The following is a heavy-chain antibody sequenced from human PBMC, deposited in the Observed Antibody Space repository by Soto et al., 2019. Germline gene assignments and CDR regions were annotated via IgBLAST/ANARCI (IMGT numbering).Heavy chain of an antibody. CDR1: GGSISSSSYY. V-gene: IGHV4-39*01. J-gene: IGHJ6*02. CDR3: ALTNPSYYYYYGMDV. Sequence: LSLTCTVSGGSISSSSYYWGWIRQPPGKGLEWIGSIYYSGSTYYNPSLKSRVTISVDTSKNQFSLKLSSVTAADTAVYYCALTNPSYYYYYGMDVWGQGTTVTVAS. CDR2: IYYSGST.